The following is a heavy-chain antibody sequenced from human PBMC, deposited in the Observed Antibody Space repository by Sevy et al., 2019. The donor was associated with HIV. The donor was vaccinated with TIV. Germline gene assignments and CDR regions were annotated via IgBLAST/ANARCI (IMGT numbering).Heavy chain of an antibody. Sequence: GGSLRLSCAASGFTFSSYSMNWVRQAPGKGLEWVSYISSSSTIYYADSVKGRFTISRDNAKNSLYLQMNSLRDEDTAVYYCARDREGYSGYYYYYGMDVWGQGTTVTVSS. CDR3: ARDREGYSGYYYYYGMDV. D-gene: IGHD5-12*01. CDR2: ISSSSTI. J-gene: IGHJ6*02. V-gene: IGHV3-48*02. CDR1: GFTFSSYS.